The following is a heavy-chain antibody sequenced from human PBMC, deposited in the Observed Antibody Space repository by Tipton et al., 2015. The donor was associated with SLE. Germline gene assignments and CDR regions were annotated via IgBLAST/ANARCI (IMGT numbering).Heavy chain of an antibody. Sequence: TLSLTCKVSGISIRTHYWSWIRQPPGKGLEWIGQMHNSGDSTYNPSLKSRVTMSVDASKNHFSLKLTSMIAADTAVYYCARDIEAPGDFLYFDYWGQGILVTVSS. J-gene: IGHJ4*02. CDR3: ARDIEAPGDFLYFDY. CDR2: MHNSGDS. V-gene: IGHV4-59*11. CDR1: GISIRTHY. D-gene: IGHD7-27*01.